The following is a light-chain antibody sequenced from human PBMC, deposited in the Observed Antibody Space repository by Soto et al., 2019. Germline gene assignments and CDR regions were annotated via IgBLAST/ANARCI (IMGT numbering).Light chain of an antibody. CDR2: QDN. Sequence: SYELTQPPSVSVSPGQTASITCSGDKLGDKYVCWYYQKSGQSPVLVIYQDNQRPSGIPERFSGSNSGNTATLTISGTQAMDEADYYCQVWDSSVVFGGGTKLTVL. CDR3: QVWDSSVV. V-gene: IGLV3-1*01. J-gene: IGLJ2*01. CDR1: KLGDKY.